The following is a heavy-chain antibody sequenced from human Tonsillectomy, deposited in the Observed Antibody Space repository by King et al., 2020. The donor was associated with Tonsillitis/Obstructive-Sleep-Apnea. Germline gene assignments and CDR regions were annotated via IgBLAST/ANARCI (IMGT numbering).Heavy chain of an antibody. J-gene: IGHJ4*02. CDR1: GFTFSDYY. D-gene: IGHD2-2*01. Sequence: HVQLVESGGGLVKPGGSLRLSCAASGFTFSDYYMSWIRQAPGKGLEWVSYLSSSSSYTTFADSVKGRFTISRDNAKNSLYLQMNSLRAEDTAVYYCARGWGTSFSDYWGQGTLVTVSS. V-gene: IGHV3-11*05. CDR3: ARGWGTSFSDY. CDR2: LSSSSSYT.